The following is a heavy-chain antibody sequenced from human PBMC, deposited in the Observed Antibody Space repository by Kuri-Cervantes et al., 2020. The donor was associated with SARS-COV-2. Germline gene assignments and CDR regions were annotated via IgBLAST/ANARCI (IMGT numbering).Heavy chain of an antibody. Sequence: ESLKISCTVSGYSISSGFYWSWIRQPPGKGLEWIGYISQSGNTYYNPSLKSRVTISVDRSKNQFSLKVSSVSAADTAVYYCARVSGDSRFSYYMDVWGTGTTVTVSS. J-gene: IGHJ6*03. V-gene: IGHV4-38-2*02. CDR2: ISQSGNT. CDR1: GYSISSGFY. D-gene: IGHD7-27*01. CDR3: ARVSGDSRFSYYMDV.